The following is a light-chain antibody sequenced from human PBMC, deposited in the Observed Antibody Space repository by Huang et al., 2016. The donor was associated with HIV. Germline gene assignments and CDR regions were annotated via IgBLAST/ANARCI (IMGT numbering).Light chain of an antibody. CDR3: HQSGGLPFT. Sequence: EIVLTQSPDFQSVTPGEKVTITCRASQSIGSSLHLYQQKPDQSPELLIKYASQSFSGVPARFSGSGSGTDFTLTISGLEAEDAATYYCHQSGGLPFTFGGGTKVEIK. V-gene: IGKV6-21*01. J-gene: IGKJ4*01. CDR2: YAS. CDR1: QSIGSS.